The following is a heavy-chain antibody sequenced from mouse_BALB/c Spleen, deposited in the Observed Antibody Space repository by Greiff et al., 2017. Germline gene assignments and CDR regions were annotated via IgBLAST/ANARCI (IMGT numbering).Heavy chain of an antibody. CDR3: ARNDGYGMDY. CDR2: ISSGSSTI. J-gene: IGHJ4*01. V-gene: IGHV5-17*02. CDR1: GFTFSSFG. Sequence: EVKVVESGGGLVQPGGSRKLSCAASGFTFSSFGMHWVRQAPEKGLEWVAYISSGSSTIYYADTVKGRFTISRDNPKNTLFLQMTSLRSEDTAMYYCARNDGYGMDYWGQGTSVTVSS. D-gene: IGHD2-3*01.